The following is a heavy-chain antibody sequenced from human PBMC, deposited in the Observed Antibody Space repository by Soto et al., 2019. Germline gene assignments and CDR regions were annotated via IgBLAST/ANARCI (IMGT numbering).Heavy chain of an antibody. CDR3: ARRSHTNWPAY. D-gene: IGHD2-15*01. CDR2: IYYSGST. V-gene: IGHV4-30-4*01. J-gene: IGHJ5*01. Sequence: PSETLSLTCTVSGGSISSGDYYWSWIRQPPGKGLEWIGYIYYSGSTYYNPSLKSRVTISVDTSKNHFSLKVNSVTVADTAVYYCARRSHTNWPAYWGHGTQVTVSS. CDR1: GGSISSGDYY.